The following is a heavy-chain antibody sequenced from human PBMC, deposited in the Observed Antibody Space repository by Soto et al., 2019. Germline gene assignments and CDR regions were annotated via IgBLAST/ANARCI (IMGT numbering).Heavy chain of an antibody. CDR2: IIPIFGTA. V-gene: IGHV1-69*01. CDR1: GGTFSSYA. D-gene: IGHD3-22*01. J-gene: IGHJ4*02. CDR3: AVYYYDSSGYYYYFDY. Sequence: SVKVSCKASGGTFSSYAISWVRQAPGQGLEWMGGIIPIFGTANYAQKFQGRVTITADESTSTAYMELSSLRSEDTAVYYCAVYYYDSSGYYYYFDYWGQGTRVTVSS.